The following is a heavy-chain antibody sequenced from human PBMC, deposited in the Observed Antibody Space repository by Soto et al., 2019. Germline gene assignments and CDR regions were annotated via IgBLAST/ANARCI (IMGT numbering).Heavy chain of an antibody. D-gene: IGHD5-18*01. CDR3: ARDLDTAMVPVYYYYYGMDV. CDR1: GFTFSSYA. J-gene: IGHJ6*02. CDR2: ISYDGSNK. Sequence: GALRLSCAASGFTFSSYAMHWVRQAPGKGLEWVAVISYDGSNKYYADSVKGRFTISRDNSKNTLYLQMNSLRAEDTAVYYCARDLDTAMVPVYYYYYGMDVWGQGTTVTVSS. V-gene: IGHV3-30-3*01.